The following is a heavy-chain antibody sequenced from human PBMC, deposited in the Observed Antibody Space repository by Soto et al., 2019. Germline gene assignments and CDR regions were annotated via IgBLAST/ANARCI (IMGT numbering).Heavy chain of an antibody. Sequence: QSGGSLRLSCAASGFTFSSYGMHWVRQAPGKGLEWVAVIWYDGSNKYYADSVKGRFTISRDNSKNTLYLQMNSLRAEDTAVYYCARDLGITMVRGVKGYYGMDVWGQGTTVTVSS. J-gene: IGHJ6*02. CDR2: IWYDGSNK. CDR1: GFTFSSYG. CDR3: ARDLGITMVRGVKGYYGMDV. D-gene: IGHD3-10*01. V-gene: IGHV3-33*01.